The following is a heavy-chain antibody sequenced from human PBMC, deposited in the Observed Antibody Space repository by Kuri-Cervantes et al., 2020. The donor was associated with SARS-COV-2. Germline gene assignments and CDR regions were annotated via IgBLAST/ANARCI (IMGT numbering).Heavy chain of an antibody. D-gene: IGHD5-12*01. CDR2: FDPEDGET. CDR1: GYTLTELS. CDR3: ARDSESGGYSGYDLSY. J-gene: IGHJ4*02. V-gene: IGHV1-24*01. Sequence: ASVKVSCKVSGYTLTELSMHWVRQAPGKGLEWMGGFDPEDGETIYAQKLQGRVTMTTDTSTSTAYMELRSLRSEDTAVYYCARDSESGGYSGYDLSYWGQGTLVTVSS.